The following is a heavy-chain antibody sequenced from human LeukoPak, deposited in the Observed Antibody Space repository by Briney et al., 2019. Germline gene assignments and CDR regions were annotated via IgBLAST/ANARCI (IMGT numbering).Heavy chain of an antibody. D-gene: IGHD2-15*01. CDR2: IYYSGST. J-gene: IGHJ3*02. V-gene: IGHV4-31*03. Sequence: SETLSLTCTVSGGSISRYYWSWIRQHPGKGLEGIGYIYYSGSTYYNPSLKSRVTISVDTSKNQFSLKLSSVTAADTAVYYCARDRAMGLGYCSGGSCQRAFDIWGQGTMVTVSS. CDR1: GGSISRYY. CDR3: ARDRAMGLGYCSGGSCQRAFDI.